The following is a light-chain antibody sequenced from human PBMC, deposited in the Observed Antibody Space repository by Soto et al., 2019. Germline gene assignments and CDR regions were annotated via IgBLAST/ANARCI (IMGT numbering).Light chain of an antibody. CDR1: QSVASNY. J-gene: IGKJ1*01. Sequence: EIGLTQSAGTLSLSPGERATLSCRASQSVASNYLGWYQQKPGQAPRVLIYGASTRATGIPARFSGSGSGTEFTLTISSLQSEDFATYYCLQDYNYPWTFGQGTKVAIK. CDR3: LQDYNYPWT. V-gene: IGKV3D-7*01. CDR2: GAS.